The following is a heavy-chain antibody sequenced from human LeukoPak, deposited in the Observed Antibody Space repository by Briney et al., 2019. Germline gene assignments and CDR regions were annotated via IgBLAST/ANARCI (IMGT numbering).Heavy chain of an antibody. CDR3: ARRRTTVTTSLDY. V-gene: IGHV3-21*01. CDR2: ISSSSSYI. D-gene: IGHD4-17*01. CDR1: GFTFRSYG. J-gene: IGHJ4*02. Sequence: PGGSLRLSCAASGFTFRSYGMNWVRQAPGKGLQWVSSISSSSSYISYADSVKGRFTISRDNAKNSLYLQMNSLRAEDTAVYYCARRRTTVTTSLDYWGQGTLVTVSS.